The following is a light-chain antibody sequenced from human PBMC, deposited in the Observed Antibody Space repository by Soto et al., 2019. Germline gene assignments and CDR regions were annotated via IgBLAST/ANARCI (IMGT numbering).Light chain of an antibody. J-gene: IGLJ2*01. Sequence: QSALTQPASVSGSPGQSITISCTGTSSDVGGYNYVSWYQQHPGKAPKLMIYDVSHRPSGVSNRFSGSKSGNTASLTSSGLQAEDEDDYYCSSYTTSGSLVFGGGTKLTVL. CDR1: SSDVGGYNY. V-gene: IGLV2-14*01. CDR2: DVS. CDR3: SSYTTSGSLV.